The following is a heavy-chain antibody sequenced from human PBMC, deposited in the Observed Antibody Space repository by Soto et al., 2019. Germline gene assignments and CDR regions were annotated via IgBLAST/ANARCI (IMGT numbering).Heavy chain of an antibody. Sequence: ASVKVSCKASGYTFTGYYMHWVRQAPGQGLEWMGWINPNSGGTNYAQKFQGWVTMTRDTSISTAYMELSRLRSDDTAVYYCAREMVVTPYYYYGMDVWGQGTTVTVSS. J-gene: IGHJ6*02. D-gene: IGHD2-21*02. CDR3: AREMVVTPYYYYGMDV. V-gene: IGHV1-2*04. CDR1: GYTFTGYY. CDR2: INPNSGGT.